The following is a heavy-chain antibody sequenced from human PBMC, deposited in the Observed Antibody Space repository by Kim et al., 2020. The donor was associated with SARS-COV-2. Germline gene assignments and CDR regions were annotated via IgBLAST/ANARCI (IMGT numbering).Heavy chain of an antibody. D-gene: IGHD3-3*01. CDR2: INTNTGNP. J-gene: IGHJ6*02. CDR3: ARDGEGYFSSVSFWSGYYYGMDV. Sequence: ASVKVSCKASGYTFTSYAMNWVRQAPGQGLEWMGWINTNTGNPTYAQGFTGRFVFSLDTSVSTAYLQISSLKAEDTAVYYCARDGEGYFSSVSFWSGYYYGMDVWGQGTTVTVSS. CDR1: GYTFTSYA. V-gene: IGHV7-4-1*02.